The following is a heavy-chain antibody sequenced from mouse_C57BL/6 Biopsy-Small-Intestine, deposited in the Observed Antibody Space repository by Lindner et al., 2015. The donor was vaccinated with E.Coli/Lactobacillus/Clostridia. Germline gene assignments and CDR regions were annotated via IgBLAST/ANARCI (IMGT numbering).Heavy chain of an antibody. CDR1: GFSLTSFG. V-gene: IGHV2-6*01. CDR2: IWTIGRT. J-gene: IGHJ3*01. Sequence: VQLQESGPGLVAPSQSLSITCTVSGFSLTSFGVDWVRQSPGKGLEWLGVIWTIGRTNYNSALKSRLSISKDNSKSQVFLKMDSLQTDDTAIYYCASARGDGSFAYWGQGTLVTVS. D-gene: IGHD2-3*01. CDR3: ASARGDGSFAY.